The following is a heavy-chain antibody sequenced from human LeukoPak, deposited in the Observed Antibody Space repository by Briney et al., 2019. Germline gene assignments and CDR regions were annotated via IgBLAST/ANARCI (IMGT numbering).Heavy chain of an antibody. CDR3: ARTYYYDSSGYYYEGGVWFDP. CDR1: GGSISSYY. V-gene: IGHV4-59*12. CDR2: IYYSGST. J-gene: IGHJ5*02. Sequence: PSETLSLTCTVSGGSISSYYWYWIRQPPGKGLEWIGYIYYSGSTNYNPSLKSRVTISVDTSKNQFSLKLSSVTAADTAVYYCARTYYYDSSGYYYEGGVWFDPWGQGTLVTVSS. D-gene: IGHD3-22*01.